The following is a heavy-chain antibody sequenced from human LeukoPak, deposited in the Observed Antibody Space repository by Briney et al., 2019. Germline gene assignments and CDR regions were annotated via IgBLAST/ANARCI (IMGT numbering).Heavy chain of an antibody. J-gene: IGHJ4*02. CDR3: ARVDGSPDY. CDR1: GYTFTSLD. Sequence: ASVKVSCKASGYTFTSLDINWVRPATGQGLEWMGWINTKSGYTGYAQHFQGRVTITRDTSISTAYMELSSLRSEDTAVYYCARVDGSPDYWGQGTLVTVSS. D-gene: IGHD2-15*01. V-gene: IGHV1-8*03. CDR2: INTKSGYT.